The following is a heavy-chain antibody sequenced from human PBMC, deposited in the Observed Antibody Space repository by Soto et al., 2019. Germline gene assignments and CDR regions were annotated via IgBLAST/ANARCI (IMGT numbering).Heavy chain of an antibody. J-gene: IGHJ4*02. V-gene: IGHV1-2*02. Sequence: QVQLVQSGAEVKKPGASVKVSCEASGYTFIDYYMHWVRQAPGKGFEWMGRISPKSGGTNYAQKFQGRVTMTWDTSLNTAYMQLSSLMSEDTAVYYCARPPGYISDWYYFDLWGQGTLVTVSS. D-gene: IGHD6-19*01. CDR3: ARPPGYISDWYYFDL. CDR1: GYTFIDYY. CDR2: ISPKSGGT.